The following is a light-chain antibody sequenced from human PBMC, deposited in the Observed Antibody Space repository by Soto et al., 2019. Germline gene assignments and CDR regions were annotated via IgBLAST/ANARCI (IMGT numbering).Light chain of an antibody. CDR2: EVS. CDR3: SSYTSASPPYV. CDR1: SSDVGGYNY. Sequence: QSALPQPASVSGSPGQSITISCTGSSSDVGGYNYVSWYQHQPGKVPKVMIYEVSNRPAGVSNRFSGSKSGNTASLTISGLQAEDEADYYCSSYTSASPPYVFGTGTKLTVL. V-gene: IGLV2-14*01. J-gene: IGLJ1*01.